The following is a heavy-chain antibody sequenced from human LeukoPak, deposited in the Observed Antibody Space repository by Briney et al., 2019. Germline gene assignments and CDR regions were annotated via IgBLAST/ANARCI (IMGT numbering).Heavy chain of an antibody. D-gene: IGHD2-15*01. J-gene: IGHJ5*02. CDR3: ARSREDCCGSFDP. V-gene: IGHV3-23*01. Sequence: PGGSLRLSCAASGFTFSSYGMSWVRQAPGKGLEWVSAISGSSGTTYYADSVEGRFIISRDNSKNTLYLQMNSLRAEDTAVYYCARSREDCCGSFDPWGQGTLVTVSS. CDR2: ISGSSGTT. CDR1: GFTFSSYG.